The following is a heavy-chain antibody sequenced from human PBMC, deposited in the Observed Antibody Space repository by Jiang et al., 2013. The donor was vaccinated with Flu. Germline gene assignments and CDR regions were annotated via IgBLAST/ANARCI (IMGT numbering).Heavy chain of an antibody. CDR3: ARPWGYYYGSEDAFDI. Sequence: GAEVKKPGESLKISCKGSGYSFTSYWIGWVRQMPGKGLEWMGIIYPGDSDTRYSPSFQGQVTISADKSISTAYLQWSSLKASDTAMYYCARPWGYYYGSEDAFDIWGQGTMVTVSS. V-gene: IGHV5-51*01. D-gene: IGHD3-10*01. J-gene: IGHJ3*02. CDR2: IYPGDSDT. CDR1: GYSFTSYW.